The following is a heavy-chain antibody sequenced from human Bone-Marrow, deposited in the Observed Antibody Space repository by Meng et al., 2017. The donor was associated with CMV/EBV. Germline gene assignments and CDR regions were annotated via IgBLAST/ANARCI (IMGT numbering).Heavy chain of an antibody. CDR2: IYYSGST. J-gene: IGHJ6*02. CDR1: GGSISSYY. D-gene: IGHD6-19*01. CDR3: ARVTTSSGWYGMDV. Sequence: SETLSLTCTVSGGSISSYYWSWIRQPPGKGLEWIGYIYYSGSTNYNPSLKSRVTIPVDTSKNQFSLKLSSVTAADTAVYYCARVTTSSGWYGMDVWGQGTTVTVPS. V-gene: IGHV4-59*01.